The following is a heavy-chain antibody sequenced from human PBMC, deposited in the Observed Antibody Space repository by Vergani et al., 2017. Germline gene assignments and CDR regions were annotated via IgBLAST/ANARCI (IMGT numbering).Heavy chain of an antibody. Sequence: QVQLVESGGGLVKPGGSLRLSCAASGFTFSDYYMTWIRQAPGKGLEWIGSIYYSGSTYYNPSLESRVTMSVDTSKSQFSLKLSSVTAADTAVYYCARRSSWHLGAWFDPWGQGTLVTVSS. J-gene: IGHJ5*02. CDR2: IYYSGST. V-gene: IGHV4-38-2*01. D-gene: IGHD6-13*01. CDR3: ARRSSWHLGAWFDP. CDR1: GFTFSDYY.